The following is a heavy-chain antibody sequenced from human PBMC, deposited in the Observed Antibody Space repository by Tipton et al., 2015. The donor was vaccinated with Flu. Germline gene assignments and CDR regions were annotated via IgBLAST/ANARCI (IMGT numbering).Heavy chain of an antibody. V-gene: IGHV4-61*08. CDR1: GGSISSSAYY. D-gene: IGHD6-13*01. Sequence: TLSLTCTVSGGSISSSAYYWGWIRQTPGKGLEWIGNIYYSGSTNYNPSLKSRVTISVDTSKNQFSLKLSSVTAADTAVYYCARDLGSSGSFDYWGQGTLVTVSS. J-gene: IGHJ4*02. CDR2: IYYSGST. CDR3: ARDLGSSGSFDY.